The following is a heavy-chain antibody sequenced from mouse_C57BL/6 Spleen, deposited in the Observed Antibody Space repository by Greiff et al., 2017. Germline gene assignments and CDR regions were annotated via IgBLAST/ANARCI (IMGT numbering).Heavy chain of an antibody. CDR1: GFTFSSYA. J-gene: IGHJ2*01. D-gene: IGHD3-2*02. CDR2: ISSGGDYI. Sequence: EVMLVESGEGLVKPGGSLKLSCAASGFTFSSYAMSWVRQTPEKRLEWVAYISSGGDYIYYADTLKGRFTISRDNARNTLYLQMSSLKSEDTAMYYCTRDNSDYVLDYWGQGTTLTVSS. CDR3: TRDNSDYVLDY. V-gene: IGHV5-9-1*02.